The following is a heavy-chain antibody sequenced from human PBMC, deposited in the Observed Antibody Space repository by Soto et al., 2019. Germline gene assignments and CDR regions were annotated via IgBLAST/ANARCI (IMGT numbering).Heavy chain of an antibody. CDR2: IIPIFGTA. CDR3: AGGLRDGSGSYWDVVDAFDI. D-gene: IGHD3-10*01. CDR1: GGTFSSYA. V-gene: IGHV1-69*01. Sequence: QVQLVQSGAEVKKPGSSVKVSCKASGGTFSSYAISWVRQAPGQGLEWMGGIIPIFGTANYAQKFQGRVTITADESTSTAYMELSSLRSEDTAVYYCAGGLRDGSGSYWDVVDAFDIWGQGTMVTVSS. J-gene: IGHJ3*02.